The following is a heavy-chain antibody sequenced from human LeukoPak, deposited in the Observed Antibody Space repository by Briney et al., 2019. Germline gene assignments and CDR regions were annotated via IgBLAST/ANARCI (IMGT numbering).Heavy chain of an antibody. D-gene: IGHD6-19*01. CDR3: AKGEGGDSGWYGDY. CDR1: GFTFSNYA. V-gene: IGHV3-30*18. Sequence: GGSLRLSCEASGFTFSNYAMHWVRQAQGKGLEGVQVISYDGTNKYYADSVKGRFTISRDNSKNTLFLQMNSLRAEDTAVYYCAKGEGGDSGWYGDYWGQGTLVTVSS. CDR2: ISYDGTNK. J-gene: IGHJ4*02.